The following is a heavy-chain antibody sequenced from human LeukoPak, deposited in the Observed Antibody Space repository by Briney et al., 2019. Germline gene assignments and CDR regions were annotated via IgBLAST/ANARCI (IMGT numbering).Heavy chain of an antibody. Sequence: GGSLRLSCAASGFTFSSYWMHWVRQAPGKGLVWVSHTNSDGSSTSHADSVKGRFTISRDNAKSTLYLQMNSLRAEDTAVYYCAARGYCSSTSCLLEYWGQGTLVTVSS. CDR2: TNSDGSST. CDR3: AARGYCSSTSCLLEY. CDR1: GFTFSSYW. D-gene: IGHD2-2*01. V-gene: IGHV3-74*01. J-gene: IGHJ4*02.